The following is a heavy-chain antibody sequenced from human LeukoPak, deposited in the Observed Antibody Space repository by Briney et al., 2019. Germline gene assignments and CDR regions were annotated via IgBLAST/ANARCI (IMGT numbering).Heavy chain of an antibody. Sequence: GGSLRLSCSASGFTFSSYAMSWVRQAPGKGLEWVSAISGSGGSTYYADSVKGRFTISRDNSKNTLYLQMNSLRAEDTAVYYCAKGYYDYVWGSYYFDYWGQGTLVTVSS. CDR3: AKGYYDYVWGSYYFDY. CDR1: GFTFSSYA. CDR2: ISGSGGST. J-gene: IGHJ4*02. V-gene: IGHV3-23*01. D-gene: IGHD3-16*01.